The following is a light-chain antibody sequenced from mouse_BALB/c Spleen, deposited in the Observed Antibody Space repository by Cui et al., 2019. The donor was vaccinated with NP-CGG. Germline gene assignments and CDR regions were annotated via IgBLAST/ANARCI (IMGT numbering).Light chain of an antibody. CDR1: TGAVTTSNY. J-gene: IGLJ1*01. V-gene: IGLV1*01. CDR3: ALWYSNHWM. CDR2: GTN. Sequence: QSFLTHESALTTSPGETVTLTCRSSTGAVTTSNYANWVQEKPDHLFTGLIGGTNNRAPGVPARFSGSLIGDKAALTITGAQTEDEAIYFCALWYSNHWMFGGGTKLTVL.